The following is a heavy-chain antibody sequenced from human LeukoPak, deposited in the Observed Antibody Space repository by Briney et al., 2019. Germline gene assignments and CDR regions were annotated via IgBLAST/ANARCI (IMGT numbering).Heavy chain of an antibody. CDR1: GGSFSGYY. Sequence: SETLSLTCAVYGGSFSGYYWSWIRQPPGKGLEWIGEINRSGSTNYNPSLKSRVTISVDTSKNQFSLKLSSVTAADTAVYYCARERRVLRFLEWLPYPYYFDYWGQGTLVTVSS. CDR3: ARERRVLRFLEWLPYPYYFDY. J-gene: IGHJ4*02. V-gene: IGHV4-34*01. D-gene: IGHD3-3*01. CDR2: INRSGST.